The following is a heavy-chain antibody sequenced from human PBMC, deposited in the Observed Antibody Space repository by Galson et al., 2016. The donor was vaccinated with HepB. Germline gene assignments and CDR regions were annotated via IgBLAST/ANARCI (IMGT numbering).Heavy chain of an antibody. V-gene: IGHV3-53*01. CDR2: MYSGGRT. J-gene: IGHJ4*02. D-gene: IGHD1-26*01. CDR1: GFTVSNNY. Sequence: SLRLSCAASGFTVSNNYMSWVRQAPGKGLEGVSVMYSGGRTHYADSVKGRFTISRDSSKNTLYLQMNSLRNEDPAVYYRASSPGAGLWGQGTLVTVSS. CDR3: ASSPGAGL.